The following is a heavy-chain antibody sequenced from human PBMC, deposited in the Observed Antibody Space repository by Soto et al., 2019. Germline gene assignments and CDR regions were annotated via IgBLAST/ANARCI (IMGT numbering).Heavy chain of an antibody. CDR1: GFTSSSYS. Sequence: GGSLRLSCVPSGFTSSSYSMVWVRQAPGKGLEWVSYIFASSTTIYYADSVRGRFTVSRDNTQNSLFLLMNSLRAEDTAVYYCARDRDWAFDYWGQGTLVTVSS. V-gene: IGHV3-48*04. CDR3: ARDRDWAFDY. D-gene: IGHD3-9*01. CDR2: IFASSTTI. J-gene: IGHJ4*02.